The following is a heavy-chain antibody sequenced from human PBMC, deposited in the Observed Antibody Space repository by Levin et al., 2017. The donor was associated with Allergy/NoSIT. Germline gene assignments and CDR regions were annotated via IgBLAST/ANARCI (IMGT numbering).Heavy chain of an antibody. V-gene: IGHV3-66*01. D-gene: IGHD3-22*01. CDR1: GFTVSSNY. J-gene: IGHJ6*02. Sequence: LSLTCAASGFTVSSNYMSWVRQAPGKGLEWVSVLYSGGSTYYADSVKGRFTISRDNSKNTLYLQMNSLRAEDTAVYYCARWGDYDSSGYYDFYYYGMDVWGQGTTVTVSS. CDR2: LYSGGST. CDR3: ARWGDYDSSGYYDFYYYGMDV.